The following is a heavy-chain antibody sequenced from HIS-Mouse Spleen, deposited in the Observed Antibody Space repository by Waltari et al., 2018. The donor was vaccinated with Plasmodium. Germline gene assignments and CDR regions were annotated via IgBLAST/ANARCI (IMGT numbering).Heavy chain of an antibody. V-gene: IGHV1-2*02. CDR2: INPNSGGP. Sequence: QVQLVQSGAEVKKPRASVQVSCKASGYTFTGYYMHWVRQAPGQGLEWMGWINPNSGGPNYAQKFQGRVTMTRDTFISTAYMELSRLRSDDTAVYYCTRVLGYKAAAGTFVEYFQHWGQGTLVTVSS. D-gene: IGHD6-13*01. CDR1: GYTFTGYY. CDR3: TRVLGYKAAAGTFVEYFQH. J-gene: IGHJ1*01.